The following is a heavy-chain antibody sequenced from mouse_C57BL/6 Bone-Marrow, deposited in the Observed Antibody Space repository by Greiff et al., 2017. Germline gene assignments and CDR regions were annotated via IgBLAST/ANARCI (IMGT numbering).Heavy chain of an antibody. Sequence: VKLQQPGAELVKPGASVKLSCKASGYTFTSYWMHWVKQRPGRGLEWIGRIDPNSGGTTYNEKFKSKATLTVDKPSSTAYMPLSSLTSEDSAVYYCARSGDGYHIWYFDVWGTGTTVTVSS. V-gene: IGHV1-62-3*01. J-gene: IGHJ1*03. CDR2: IDPNSGGT. D-gene: IGHD2-3*01. CDR1: GYTFTSYW. CDR3: ARSGDGYHIWYFDV.